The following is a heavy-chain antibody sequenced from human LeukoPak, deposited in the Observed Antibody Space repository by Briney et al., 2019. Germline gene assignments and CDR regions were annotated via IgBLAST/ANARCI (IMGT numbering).Heavy chain of an antibody. CDR2: IWYDGSNK. CDR1: GFTFSSHG. D-gene: IGHD3-10*01. CDR3: AKESMVRGGIDY. Sequence: GRSLRLSCAASGFTFSSHGMHWVRQAPGKGLEWVAVIWYDGSNKYYADSVKGRFTISRDNSKNTLYLQMNSLRAEDTAVYYCAKESMVRGGIDYWGQGTLVTVSS. J-gene: IGHJ4*02. V-gene: IGHV3-30*18.